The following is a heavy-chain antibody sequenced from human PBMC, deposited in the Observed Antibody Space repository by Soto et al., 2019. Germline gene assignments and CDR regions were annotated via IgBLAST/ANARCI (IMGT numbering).Heavy chain of an antibody. Sequence: PGGSLRLSCTASGFTFGDYAMSWFRQAPGKGLEWVGFIRSKAYGGTTEYAASVKGRFTISRDDSKSIAYLQMNSLKTEDTAVYYCCAVYYYDSSGYYWAPTDAFDIWGQGTMVTVSS. CDR3: CAVYYYDSSGYYWAPTDAFDI. CDR2: IRSKAYGGTT. J-gene: IGHJ3*02. CDR1: GFTFGDYA. D-gene: IGHD3-22*01. V-gene: IGHV3-49*03.